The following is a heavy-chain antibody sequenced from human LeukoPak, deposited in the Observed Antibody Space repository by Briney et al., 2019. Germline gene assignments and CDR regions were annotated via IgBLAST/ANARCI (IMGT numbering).Heavy chain of an antibody. V-gene: IGHV3-23*01. CDR3: ATQISESYSSWFDP. CDR1: GFTFSSYA. CDR2: ISGSGGNT. Sequence: GGSLRLSCAASGFTFSSYAMSWVRQAPGKGLEGVSAISGSGGNTYYADSVKGRFTISRDNSKNTLSLQMNSLRAEDTAVYYCATQISESYSSWFDPWGQGTLVTVSS. J-gene: IGHJ5*02. D-gene: IGHD1-26*01.